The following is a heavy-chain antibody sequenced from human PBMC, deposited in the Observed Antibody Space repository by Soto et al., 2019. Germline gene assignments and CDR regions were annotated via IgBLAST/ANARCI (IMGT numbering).Heavy chain of an antibody. CDR1: GGSITNYY. V-gene: IGHV4-59*08. D-gene: IGHD4-4*01. Sequence: QVQLQESGPGLVKPSETLSLTCTVSGGSITNYYCSWFRQPPGKGLEWIGYINYDGYSAYNLSLKRRVTLSMDASKTQFSLMLEFVSATNTAVYYVVRHVRGPLHGHVEVWGPGTTVIVSS. CDR2: INYDGYS. J-gene: IGHJ6*02. CDR3: VRHVRGPLHGHVEV.